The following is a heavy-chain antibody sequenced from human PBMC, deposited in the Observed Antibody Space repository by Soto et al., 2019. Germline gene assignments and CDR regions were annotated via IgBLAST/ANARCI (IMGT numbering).Heavy chain of an antibody. D-gene: IGHD6-19*01. Sequence: EVQLLESGGGLVQPGGSLRLSCVGSGFFFSSYTMTWVRQAPGKGLEWVSSFSATSENTYSADSARGRFTISRDNSKNTLFLQMNSLTAEDTAMYYCAKARDQQWVRLPFDYWGQGILVIVSS. J-gene: IGHJ4*02. V-gene: IGHV3-23*01. CDR3: AKARDQQWVRLPFDY. CDR2: FSATSENT. CDR1: GFFFSSYT.